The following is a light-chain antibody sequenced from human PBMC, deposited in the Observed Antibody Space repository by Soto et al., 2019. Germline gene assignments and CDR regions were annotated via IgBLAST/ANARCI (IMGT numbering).Light chain of an antibody. CDR3: QQYGSSPRT. J-gene: IGKJ1*01. V-gene: IGKV3-20*01. CDR1: QSVRSGY. Sequence: EIVLTQSPGTLSLSPGKRATLSCRASQSVRSGYLAWYQQKPGQAPRLLIYGVSSRATGITDRFSGSGSGTDFTLTINRLEPEDVAVYYCQQYGSSPRTFGQGTKVEIK. CDR2: GVS.